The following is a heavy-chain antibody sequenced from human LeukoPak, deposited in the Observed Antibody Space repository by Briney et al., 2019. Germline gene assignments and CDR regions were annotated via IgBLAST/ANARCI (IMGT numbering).Heavy chain of an antibody. J-gene: IGHJ4*02. CDR1: GFTFSSYW. D-gene: IGHD6-13*01. V-gene: IGHV3-21*01. Sequence: GGSLRLSCAASGFTFSSYWMHWVRQAPGKGLVWVSTITSSSSHIYYTDSVKGRFTISRDNAKNSLYLQMNSLRVEDTAVYYCARGIAADEEHYWGQGTLVTVSS. CDR3: ARGIAADEEHY. CDR2: ITSSSSHI.